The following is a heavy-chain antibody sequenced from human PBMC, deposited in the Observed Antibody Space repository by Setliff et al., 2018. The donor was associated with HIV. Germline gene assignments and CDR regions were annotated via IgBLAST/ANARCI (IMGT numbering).Heavy chain of an antibody. CDR3: ARHNTGYSYGYDYYYYYMDV. D-gene: IGHD5-18*01. V-gene: IGHV4-39*01. J-gene: IGHJ6*03. Sequence: KTSETLSLTCTVSGGSISSSSYYWGWIRQPPGKGLEWIGSIYYSGSTYYNPSLKSRVTISVDTSKNQFSLKLSSVTAADTAVYYCARHNTGYSYGYDYYYYYMDVWGTGTTVTVSS. CDR2: IYYSGST. CDR1: GGSISSSSYY.